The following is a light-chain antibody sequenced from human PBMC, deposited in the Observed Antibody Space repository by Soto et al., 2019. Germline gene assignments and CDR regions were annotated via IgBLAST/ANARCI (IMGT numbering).Light chain of an antibody. V-gene: IGKV3-11*01. CDR2: ETS. J-gene: IGKJ1*01. CDR1: RSVSSY. Sequence: ETVLTQSPETPSLTLGVRATLSCRASRSVSSYLAWYSQKPGHGPRLLFYETSDRVTVIPARFSGSGSGTVSSLSSRSLGTEDFAVYYCQQRSNWWKFCQGTKVDIK. CDR3: QQRSNWWK.